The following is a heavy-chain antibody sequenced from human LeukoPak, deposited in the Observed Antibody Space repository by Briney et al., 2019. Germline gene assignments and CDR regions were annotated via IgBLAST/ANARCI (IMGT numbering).Heavy chain of an antibody. J-gene: IGHJ3*02. CDR1: GGSISSYY. D-gene: IGHD2-15*01. CDR3: ARVKKAATPVGAFDI. V-gene: IGHV4-59*01. Sequence: SETLSLTCTVSGGSISSYYWSWIRQPPGKGLEWIGYIYYSGSTNYNPSLKSRVTISVDTSKNQFSLKLSSVTAADTAVYYCARVKKAATPVGAFDIWGQGTMVTVSS. CDR2: IYYSGST.